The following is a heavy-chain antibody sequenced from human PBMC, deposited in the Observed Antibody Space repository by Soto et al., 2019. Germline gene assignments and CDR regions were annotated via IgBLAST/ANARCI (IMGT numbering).Heavy chain of an antibody. CDR2: FRYNENT. J-gene: IGHJ6*02. CDR1: GGSISSGPYS. V-gene: IGHV4-39*02. Sequence: SETLSLTCTVSGGSISSGPYSWCWIRQTPGEGLEWIGTFRYNENTYYNPSLESRVTISVDTSKNHFSLKVTSATVADTAVYYCARLGGYCSSTGCYGYYAFDVWAPRTTVIGSS. CDR3: ARLGGYCSSTGCYGYYAFDV. D-gene: IGHD2-2*01.